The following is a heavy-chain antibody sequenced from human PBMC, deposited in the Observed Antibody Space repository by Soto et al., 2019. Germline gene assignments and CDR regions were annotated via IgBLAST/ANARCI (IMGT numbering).Heavy chain of an antibody. Sequence: GESLKISCQSYGESFSNFWIAWVRPMPGEGLEWLGIIYPDDSDTRYSPSFLGQVTISADKSIKTTYLQWSSLKASDTAIYFCASSVLVTSTMNYFDLWGQGTPVTVSS. D-gene: IGHD2-8*02. V-gene: IGHV5-51*01. J-gene: IGHJ4*02. CDR1: GESFSNFW. CDR2: IYPDDSDT. CDR3: ASSVLVTSTMNYFDL.